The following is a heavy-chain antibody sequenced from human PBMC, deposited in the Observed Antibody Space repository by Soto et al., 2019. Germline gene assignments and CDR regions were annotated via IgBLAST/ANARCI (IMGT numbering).Heavy chain of an antibody. D-gene: IGHD3-10*01. CDR3: AKDLKRYYYGSGSPSYYYGMDV. CDR1: GFTFSNYG. V-gene: IGHV3-30*18. CDR2: ISYDGSNK. J-gene: IGHJ6*02. Sequence: PGGSLRLSCAASGFTFSNYGMHWVRQAPGKGLEWVAVISYDGSNKYYADSVKGRFTISRDNSKNTLYLQMNSLRAEDTAVYYCAKDLKRYYYGSGSPSYYYGMDVWGQGTTVTVSS.